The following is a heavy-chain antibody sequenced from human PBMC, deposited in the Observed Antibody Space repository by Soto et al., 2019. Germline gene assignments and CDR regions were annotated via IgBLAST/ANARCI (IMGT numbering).Heavy chain of an antibody. CDR1: GFTFSNAW. CDR2: IKSKTDGGTT. J-gene: IGHJ6*03. V-gene: IGHV3-15*01. Sequence: GGSLRLSCAASGFTFSNAWMSWVRQAPGKGLEWVGRIKSKTDGGTTDYAAPVKGRFTISRDDSKNTLYLQMNSLKTEDTAVYYCTTVSTGYCSSTSCSLGTYYYYMDVWGKGTTVTVSS. D-gene: IGHD2-2*01. CDR3: TTVSTGYCSSTSCSLGTYYYYMDV.